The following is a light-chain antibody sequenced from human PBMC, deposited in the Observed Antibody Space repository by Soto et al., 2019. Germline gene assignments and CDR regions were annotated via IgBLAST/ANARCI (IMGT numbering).Light chain of an antibody. CDR3: SSYTSSSTLVV. V-gene: IGLV2-14*01. CDR1: SSDVGGYNY. Sequence: QSVLTQPAFVSGSPGQSITISCTGTSSDVGGYNYVSWYQQHPGKAPKLMIYEVSNRPSGVSNRFSGSKSGNTASLTISGLQAEDEADYYCSSYTSSSTLVVFGGGTKLTVL. CDR2: EVS. J-gene: IGLJ2*01.